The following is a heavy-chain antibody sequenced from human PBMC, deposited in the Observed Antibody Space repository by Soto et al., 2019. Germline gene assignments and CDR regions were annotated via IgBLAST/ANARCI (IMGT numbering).Heavy chain of an antibody. CDR3: AKEIMAVTTPQFDS. CDR1: GFTFSSYA. D-gene: IGHD5-12*01. J-gene: IGHJ4*02. V-gene: IGHV3-23*01. Sequence: DVQLLKSGGDLVQPGGSLRLSCAASGFTFSSYALSWVRQAPGKGLEWVSSISGRGGLTHYADSVRGRFTISRDNSRNTLYLQVNSLRPEDTAVYYCAKEIMAVTTPQFDSWGQGTLVTVSS. CDR2: ISGRGGLT.